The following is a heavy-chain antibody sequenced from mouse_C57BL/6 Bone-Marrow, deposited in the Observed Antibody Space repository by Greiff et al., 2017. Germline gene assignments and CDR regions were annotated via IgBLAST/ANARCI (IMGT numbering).Heavy chain of an antibody. CDR2: IDPENGDT. CDR1: GFNIKDDY. Sequence: VQLQQSGAELVRPGASVKLSCTASGFNIKDDYMHWVKQRPEQGLEWIGWIDPENGDTEYASKFQGKATITADTSSNTAYLQLRSLTSEDTAVYSGTTEGWLLPWYFDVWGTGTTVTVSA. V-gene: IGHV14-4*01. CDR3: TTEGWLLPWYFDV. D-gene: IGHD2-3*01. J-gene: IGHJ1*03.